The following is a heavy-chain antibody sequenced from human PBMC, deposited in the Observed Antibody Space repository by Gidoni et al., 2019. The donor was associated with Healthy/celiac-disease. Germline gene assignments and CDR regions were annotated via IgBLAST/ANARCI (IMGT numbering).Heavy chain of an antibody. J-gene: IGHJ5*02. CDR1: GGSLRRRGYS. V-gene: IGHV4-31*03. CDR3: ARDRARGLLLGASINWFDP. Sequence: QVQLQESGPGLVKPSQTLSLTCTLSGGSLRRRGYSWRLIRQHPGKGLEWIGYIYYSGSTYYNPSLKSRVTISVDTSKNQFSLKLSSETAADTAVYYCARDRARGLLLGASINWFDPWGQGTLVTVSS. D-gene: IGHD2-15*01. CDR2: IYYSGST.